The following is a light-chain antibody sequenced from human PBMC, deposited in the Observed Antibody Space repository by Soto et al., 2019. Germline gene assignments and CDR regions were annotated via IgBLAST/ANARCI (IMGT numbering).Light chain of an antibody. CDR3: QSYDSSLSGWV. V-gene: IGLV1-40*01. J-gene: IGLJ3*02. CDR1: SSNIGAGYD. Sequence: QSVLTQPPSVSGAPGQRVTISCTGSSSNIGAGYDVHWYQQLPGTAPKLLIYHNSNRPAVVPDRFSGAKSGTSASLAITGLQSEDEAYYYCQSYDSSLSGWVFGGGTKLTVL. CDR2: HNS.